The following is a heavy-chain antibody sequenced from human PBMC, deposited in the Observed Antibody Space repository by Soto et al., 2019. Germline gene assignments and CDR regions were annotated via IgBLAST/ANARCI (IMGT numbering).Heavy chain of an antibody. CDR1: GFTFRGFG. D-gene: IGHD1-26*01. CDR2: ISYDGTNK. Sequence: GGSLRLSCAASGFTFRGFGMHGIRQSPGKGLEWVALISYDGTNKYYADSVRGRFTISRDNSKNTLYLEMNTLRVEDTAVYYCAKVLPATGIEGGGDAFDIWGQGTMVTVSS. V-gene: IGHV3-30*18. J-gene: IGHJ3*02. CDR3: AKVLPATGIEGGGDAFDI.